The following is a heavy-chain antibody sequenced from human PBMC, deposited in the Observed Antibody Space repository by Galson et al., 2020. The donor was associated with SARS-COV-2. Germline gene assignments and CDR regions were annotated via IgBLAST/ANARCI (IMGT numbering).Heavy chain of an antibody. J-gene: IGHJ6*02. V-gene: IGHV3-21*01. CDR3: ARFSPYYYYYGMDV. Sequence: ETLSLTCAVSGFTFSSYSMNWVRQAPGKGLEWVSSISSSSSYIYYADSVKGRFTISRDNAKNSLYLQMNSLRAEDTAVYYCARFSPYYYYYGMDVWGQGTTVTVSS. CDR1: GFTFSSYS. CDR2: ISSSSSYI.